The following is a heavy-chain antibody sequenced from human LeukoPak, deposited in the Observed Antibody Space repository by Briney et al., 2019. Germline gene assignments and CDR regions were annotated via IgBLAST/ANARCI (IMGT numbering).Heavy chain of an antibody. Sequence: GASVKVSCKSSGYTFTSYDINWVRQATGQGLEWKGWKNPNSGNTGYAQKFQGRVTMTRNTSISTAYMELSSLRSEDTAVYYCARAGGYCGRISCPYYFDYWGQGSLVAVSS. V-gene: IGHV1-8*01. J-gene: IGHJ4*02. D-gene: IGHD2-15*01. CDR2: KNPNSGNT. CDR1: GYTFTSYD. CDR3: ARAGGYCGRISCPYYFDY.